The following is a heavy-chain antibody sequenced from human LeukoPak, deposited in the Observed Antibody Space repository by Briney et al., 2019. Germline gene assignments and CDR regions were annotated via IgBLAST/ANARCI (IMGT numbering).Heavy chain of an antibody. J-gene: IGHJ4*02. V-gene: IGHV3-64*01. CDR2: ISTNGGST. CDR1: AFTFSEYS. CDR3: ARGFRYYGSGIDY. Sequence: GRSLTLSCAASAFTFSEYSMHCGRQPPGKWLEYVSAISTNGGSTYYANSVKGRFTISRDDPKNTLDLQMGSLRPEDMAVYYCARGFRYYGSGIDYWGQGTLVAVSS. D-gene: IGHD3-10*01.